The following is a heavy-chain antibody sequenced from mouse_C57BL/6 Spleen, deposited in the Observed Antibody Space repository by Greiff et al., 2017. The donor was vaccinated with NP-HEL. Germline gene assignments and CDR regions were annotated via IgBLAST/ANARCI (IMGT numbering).Heavy chain of an antibody. V-gene: IGHV1-69*01. CDR3: ARLELGRGFAY. CDR2: IDPSDSYT. D-gene: IGHD4-1*01. CDR1: GYTFTSYW. J-gene: IGHJ3*01. Sequence: VQLQQSGAELVMPGASVKLSCKASGYTFTSYWMHWVKQRPGQGLEWIGEIDPSDSYTNYNQTFKGKSTLTVDKSSSTAYMQLSSLTSEDSAVYYCARLELGRGFAYWGQGTLVTVSA.